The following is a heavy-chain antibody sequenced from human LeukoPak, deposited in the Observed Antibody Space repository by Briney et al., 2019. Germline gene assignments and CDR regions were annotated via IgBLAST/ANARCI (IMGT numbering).Heavy chain of an antibody. D-gene: IGHD3-9*01. CDR1: GYTFTSYG. V-gene: IGHV1-18*01. CDR3: ARVPRNFDWLSGLDY. Sequence: ASVKVSCKASGYTFTSYGISWVRQAPGQGLEWMGWISAYNGNTNYAQKLQGRATMTTDTSTSTAYMELRSLRSDDTAVYYCARVPRNFDWLSGLDYWGQGTLVTVSS. CDR2: ISAYNGNT. J-gene: IGHJ4*02.